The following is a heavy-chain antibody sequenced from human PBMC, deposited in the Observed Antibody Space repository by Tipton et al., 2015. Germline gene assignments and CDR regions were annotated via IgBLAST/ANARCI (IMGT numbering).Heavy chain of an antibody. CDR3: ARDLEHGMDV. CDR1: GGSIGSYY. V-gene: IGHV4-59*01. J-gene: IGHJ6*02. D-gene: IGHD5-24*01. Sequence: TLSLTCTVSGGSIGSYYWNWIRQSPGKGLEWIGYIYYSGTTEYNPSLNGRVTIAVDTSKTQFSLTLNSVAAADTAVYYCARDLEHGMDVWGHGTTVTVSS. CDR2: IYYSGTT.